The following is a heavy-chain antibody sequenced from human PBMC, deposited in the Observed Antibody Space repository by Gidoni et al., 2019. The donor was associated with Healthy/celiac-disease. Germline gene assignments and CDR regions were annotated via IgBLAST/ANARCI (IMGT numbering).Heavy chain of an antibody. J-gene: IGHJ4*02. CDR3: ARGEYSSSSWGN. Sequence: QVQLQESGPGLVKPSQTLSRTCNVSGGPINSGSYYWSWIRPPAGKGLEWIGRIYTTGSTNYHPSLKSRATMSVPTSKNPFHPRLSSVPAADTSVYYWARGEYSSSSWGNWGQVTLVTVSS. V-gene: IGHV4-61*02. CDR1: GGPINSGSYY. D-gene: IGHD6-6*01. CDR2: IYTTGST.